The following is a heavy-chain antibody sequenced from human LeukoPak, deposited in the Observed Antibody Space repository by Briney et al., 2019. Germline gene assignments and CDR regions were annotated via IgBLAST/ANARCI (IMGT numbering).Heavy chain of an antibody. CDR3: AKMTGYSYGFFDY. Sequence: GGSLRLSCAASGFTFSSYGMHWVRQAPGKGLEWVSAISGSGGSTYYADSVKGRFTISRDNSKNTLYLQMNSLRAEDTAVYYCAKMTGYSYGFFDYWGQGTLVTVSS. CDR1: GFTFSSYG. V-gene: IGHV3-23*01. J-gene: IGHJ4*02. CDR2: ISGSGGST. D-gene: IGHD5-18*01.